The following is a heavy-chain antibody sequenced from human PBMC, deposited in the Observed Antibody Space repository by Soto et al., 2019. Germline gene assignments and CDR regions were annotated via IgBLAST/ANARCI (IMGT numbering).Heavy chain of an antibody. Sequence: GASVKVSCKAFGYSFSTYGITWVRQAPGQGLEWMGWISAYNGDTNYAQILQGRVTMTTDTSTSTAYMELRSLRSDDTAVYYCARSPSYENCFDYWGLGTLVTVSS. V-gene: IGHV1-18*01. J-gene: IGHJ4*02. D-gene: IGHD6-6*01. CDR2: ISAYNGDT. CDR1: GYSFSTYG. CDR3: ARSPSYENCFDY.